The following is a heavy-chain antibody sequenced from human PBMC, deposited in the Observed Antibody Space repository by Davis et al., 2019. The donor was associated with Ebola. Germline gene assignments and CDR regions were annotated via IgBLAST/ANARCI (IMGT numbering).Heavy chain of an antibody. V-gene: IGHV4-39*01. CDR1: GASISRTTNYY. J-gene: IGHJ4*02. CDR2: FYYGVAT. CDR3: TRRRDDYGDYLDY. Sequence: MPSETLSLTCTVSGASISRTTNYYWGWIRQSPGKGLEWIGSFYYGVATYYNPSLKSRITISADASKNQFSLKLTSVTAADTAVYYCTRRRDDYGDYLDYWGQGTLVSVSS. D-gene: IGHD4-17*01.